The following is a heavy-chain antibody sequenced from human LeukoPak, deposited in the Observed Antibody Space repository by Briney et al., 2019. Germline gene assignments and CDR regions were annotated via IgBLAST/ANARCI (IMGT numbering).Heavy chain of an antibody. Sequence: SETLSLTCTVSGGSISSYYWTWIRQPPGKGLEWIGYIYYSGSTNYNPSLKSRVTISVDTSKNHLSLKLTSVTAADTAVYYCARFSSGWHIDYWGQGTLVTVSS. CDR2: IYYSGST. V-gene: IGHV4-59*01. D-gene: IGHD6-19*01. J-gene: IGHJ4*02. CDR3: ARFSSGWHIDY. CDR1: GGSISSYY.